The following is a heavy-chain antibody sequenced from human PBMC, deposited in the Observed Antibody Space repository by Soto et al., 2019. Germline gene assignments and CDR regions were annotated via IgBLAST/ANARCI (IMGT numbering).Heavy chain of an antibody. J-gene: IGHJ6*02. V-gene: IGHV4-34*01. CDR3: ARDIVVPGYYYGMDV. D-gene: IGHD2-2*01. CDR2: INHSGST. Sequence: TSETLSLTCAVYGGSFSGYYWSWIRQPPGKGLEWIGEINHSGSTNYNPSLKSRVTISVDTSKNQFSLKLSSVTAADTAVYYCARDIVVPGYYYGMDVWGQGTTVTVS. CDR1: GGSFSGYY.